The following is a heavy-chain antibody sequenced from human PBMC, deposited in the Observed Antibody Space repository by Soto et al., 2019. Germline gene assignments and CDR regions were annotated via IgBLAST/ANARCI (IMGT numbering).Heavy chain of an antibody. Sequence: SETLSLTCAVYGGSFSGYYWSWIRQPPGKGLEWIGEINHSGSTNYNPSLKSRVTISVDTSKNQFSLKLSSVTAADTAVYYCARGAHSGWYNYYYYGMDVWGQGTTVTVSS. CDR1: GGSFSGYY. D-gene: IGHD6-19*01. J-gene: IGHJ6*02. CDR2: INHSGST. CDR3: ARGAHSGWYNYYYYGMDV. V-gene: IGHV4-34*01.